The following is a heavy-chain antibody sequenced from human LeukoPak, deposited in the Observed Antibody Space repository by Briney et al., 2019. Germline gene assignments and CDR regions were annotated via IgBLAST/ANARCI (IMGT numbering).Heavy chain of an antibody. CDR3: ARLYARRPYYYGSGSYFDYFDY. Sequence: SETLSLTCTVSGGSISSSSYYWGWIRQPPGKGLEWIGSIYYSGSTYYNPSLKSRVTISVDTSKNQFSLKLSSVTAADTAVYYCARLYARRPYYYGSGSYFDYFDYWGQGTLVTVSS. J-gene: IGHJ4*02. V-gene: IGHV4-39*01. CDR2: IYYSGST. CDR1: GGSISSSSYY. D-gene: IGHD3-10*01.